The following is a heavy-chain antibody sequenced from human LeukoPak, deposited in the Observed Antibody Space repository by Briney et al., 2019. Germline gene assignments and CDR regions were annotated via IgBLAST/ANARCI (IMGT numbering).Heavy chain of an antibody. J-gene: IGHJ4*02. Sequence: SETLSLTCTVSGGSISSYYWSWIRQPPEKGLEWIGYIYYNGTTNYNPSLKSRVTISVDTSRNQFSLKLNSVTAADTAVYYCARQCCPAVAGTYRDWGQGTLVTVSS. D-gene: IGHD6-19*01. CDR2: IYYNGTT. CDR1: GGSISSYY. CDR3: ARQCCPAVAGTYRD. V-gene: IGHV4-59*08.